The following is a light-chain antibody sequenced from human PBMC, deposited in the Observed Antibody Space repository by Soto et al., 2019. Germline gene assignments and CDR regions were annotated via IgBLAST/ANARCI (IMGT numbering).Light chain of an antibody. CDR2: YVN. CDR3: TSYASGSSHVV. Sequence: QSVLTQPASVSGSPGQSITLSCTGTSSDIGGYDYVSWYQRHTGKAPKLIIYYVNNRPSGVSNRFSGSKSGNTASLTISGLQAEYEADYYCTSYASGSSHVVFGGGTKLTVL. V-gene: IGLV2-14*01. CDR1: SSDIGGYDY. J-gene: IGLJ2*01.